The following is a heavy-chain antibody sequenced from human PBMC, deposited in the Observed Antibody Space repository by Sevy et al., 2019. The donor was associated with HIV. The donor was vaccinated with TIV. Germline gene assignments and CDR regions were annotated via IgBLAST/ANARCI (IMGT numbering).Heavy chain of an antibody. CDR2: ISSSSSYI. Sequence: GGSLRLSCAASGFTFSSYSMNWVRQAPGKGLEWVSSISSSSSYIYYADSVKGRFTISRDNAKNSLYLQMNSLRAEDTAVYYCARDTWIVSGPGFSSGMDVWGQGTTVTVSS. CDR1: GFTFSSYS. D-gene: IGHD2-15*01. J-gene: IGHJ6*02. V-gene: IGHV3-21*01. CDR3: ARDTWIVSGPGFSSGMDV.